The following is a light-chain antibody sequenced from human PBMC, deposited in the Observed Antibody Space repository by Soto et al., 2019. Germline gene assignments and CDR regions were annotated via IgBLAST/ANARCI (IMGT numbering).Light chain of an antibody. CDR2: GAS. J-gene: IGKJ2*02. CDR3: QQYNNWPPGT. Sequence: EIVMTQSPATLSVSPGERATLSCRASQSVSSNLAWYQQKPGQAPRRLIYGASTRATGIPGRSSGSGSGTEFTLTLSSLQSEDFAVYYCQQYNNWPPGTFGQGTKLEIK. CDR1: QSVSSN. V-gene: IGKV3-15*01.